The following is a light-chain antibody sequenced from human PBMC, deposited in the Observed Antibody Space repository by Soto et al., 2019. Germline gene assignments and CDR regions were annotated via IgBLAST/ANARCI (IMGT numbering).Light chain of an antibody. J-gene: IGKJ1*01. Sequence: DIQMTQSPSTLSASVGDRVTITCRASQNIDRWLAWYQQKPGKAPNLLIYGGSSLESGVPSRFSGSGSGTEFTLTISSLRPDDFATYCCQHYNSYPWTFGQGTKVEIK. CDR1: QNIDRW. CDR2: GGS. V-gene: IGKV1-5*03. CDR3: QHYNSYPWT.